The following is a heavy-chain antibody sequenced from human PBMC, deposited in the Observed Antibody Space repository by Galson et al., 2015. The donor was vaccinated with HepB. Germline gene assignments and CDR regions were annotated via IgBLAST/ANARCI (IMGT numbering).Heavy chain of an antibody. D-gene: IGHD2/OR15-2a*01. J-gene: IGHJ4*02. Sequence: SLRLSCAASGFTFSSYVMSWVRQAPGKGLEWVSLISGGSSSIYYADSVKGRFTISRDNSKNTLFLQMNSLRAEDTAVYYCAKGLIVPGADPFDDWGQGTLVTVSS. V-gene: IGHV3-23*01. CDR1: GFTFSSYV. CDR3: AKGLIVPGADPFDD. CDR2: ISGGSSSI.